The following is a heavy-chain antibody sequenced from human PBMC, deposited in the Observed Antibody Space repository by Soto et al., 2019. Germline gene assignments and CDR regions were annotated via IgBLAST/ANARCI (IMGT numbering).Heavy chain of an antibody. CDR1: GFTFSSYA. J-gene: IGHJ4*02. D-gene: IGHD6-6*01. CDR3: AKGVAAHIKFDY. V-gene: IGHV3-23*01. Sequence: GYLRLSFAASGFTFSSYAMRWVLQAPGKGLEWVSAISGSGGSTYYADSVKGRFTISRDNSKNTLDLQMNSLRAEDTAVYYCAKGVAAHIKFDYWGQGTLASDYS. CDR2: ISGSGGST.